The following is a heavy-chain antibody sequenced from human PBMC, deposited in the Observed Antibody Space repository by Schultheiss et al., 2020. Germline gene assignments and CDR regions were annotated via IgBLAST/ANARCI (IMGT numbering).Heavy chain of an antibody. V-gene: IGHV3-7*03. J-gene: IGHJ6*03. Sequence: GGSLRLSCAASGFTFSSYWMSWVRQAPGKGLEWVANIKQDGSEKYYVDSVKGRFTISRDNAKNSLYLQMNSLRAEDTALYYCAKSRYYSGYDSYMDVWGKGTTVTVSS. D-gene: IGHD5-12*01. CDR1: GFTFSSYW. CDR3: AKSRYYSGYDSYMDV. CDR2: IKQDGSEK.